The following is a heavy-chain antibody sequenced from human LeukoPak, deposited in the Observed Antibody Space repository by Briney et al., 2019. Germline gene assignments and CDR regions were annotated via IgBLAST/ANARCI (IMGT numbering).Heavy chain of an antibody. CDR2: ISSSSRYI. V-gene: IGHV3-21*01. D-gene: IGHD1-26*01. Sequence: PGGSLRLSCVASGFTFSSYNMNWVRQAPEKGLEWVSSISSSSRYIYYTDSVKGRFTISRGNAKNSLYLQMNSLRAEDTAVYYCARDLSVGSKPDLGFDYWGQGTLVTVSS. CDR1: GFTFSSYN. J-gene: IGHJ4*02. CDR3: ARDLSVGSKPDLGFDY.